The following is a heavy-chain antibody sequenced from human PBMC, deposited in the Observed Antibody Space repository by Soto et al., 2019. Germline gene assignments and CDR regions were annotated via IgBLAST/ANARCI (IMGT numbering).Heavy chain of an antibody. CDR2: ISPYNGDT. CDR3: ATNTTIFPDY. CDR1: DYTFTTSG. Sequence: QVQLVQSEGEMKKPGASVKVSCKASDYTFTTSGITWVRQAPGQGLEWMGWISPYNGDTNYAHKFRGRVTMTTDTSTSTAYMELRSLKSDDTAVYYCATNTTIFPDYWGQGTLVTVSS. V-gene: IGHV1-18*01. J-gene: IGHJ4*02. D-gene: IGHD3-9*01.